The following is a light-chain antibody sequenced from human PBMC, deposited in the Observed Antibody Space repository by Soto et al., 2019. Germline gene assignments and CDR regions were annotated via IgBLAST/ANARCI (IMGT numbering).Light chain of an antibody. J-gene: IGLJ2*01. CDR1: RYNIGSNT. CDR2: RDH. V-gene: IGLV1-44*01. CDR3: AAWEDSLNGDVV. Sequence: QSVLTQPPSASGTPGQRVTISCSGSRYNIGSNTVNWYQQVPGTAPRLLIHRDHQRPSGVPDRFSGSKSGTSASLAISGLQSEDEDDYYCAAWEDSLNGDVVFGGGTKLTVL.